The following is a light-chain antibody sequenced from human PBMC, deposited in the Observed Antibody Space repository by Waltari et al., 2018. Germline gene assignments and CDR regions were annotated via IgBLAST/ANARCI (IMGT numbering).Light chain of an antibody. Sequence: EIVLTQSPGTLSLSRGERATLSCRASQSVGRSLVWYQQKPGQAPRLLIYDVARRATGIPDRFSGSGYGTGFSLTISRLEPEDFAVYYCQKYERLPATFGQGTTVEIK. CDR3: QKYERLPAT. V-gene: IGKV3-20*01. CDR2: DVA. J-gene: IGKJ1*01. CDR1: QSVGRS.